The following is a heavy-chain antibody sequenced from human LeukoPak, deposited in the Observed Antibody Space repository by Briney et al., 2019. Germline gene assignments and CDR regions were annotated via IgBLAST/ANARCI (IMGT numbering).Heavy chain of an antibody. CDR2: ISGSGGST. CDR1: GFTFSSYA. CDR3: ARSPDDYGDYYWYFDL. Sequence: PGGSLRLSCAASGFTFSSYAMSWVRQAPGKGLEWVSAISGSGGSTYYADSVKGRFTISRDNAKNSPSLQMNSLRAEDTAVYYCARSPDDYGDYYWYFDLWGRGTLVTVSS. D-gene: IGHD4-17*01. V-gene: IGHV3-23*01. J-gene: IGHJ2*01.